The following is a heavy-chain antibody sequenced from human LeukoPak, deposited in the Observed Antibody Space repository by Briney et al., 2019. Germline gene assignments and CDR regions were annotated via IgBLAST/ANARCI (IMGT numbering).Heavy chain of an antibody. D-gene: IGHD6-13*01. CDR1: GGSFSGYY. CDR2: INHSGST. Sequence: SETLSLTCAVYGGSFSGYYWSWIRQPPGKGLEWIGEINHSGSTNYNPSLKSRVTISVDTSKNQFSLKLSSVTAADTAVYYCAREAIAAAGTLYYYYYGMDVWGQGTTVTVSS. J-gene: IGHJ6*02. CDR3: AREAIAAAGTLYYYYYGMDV. V-gene: IGHV4-34*01.